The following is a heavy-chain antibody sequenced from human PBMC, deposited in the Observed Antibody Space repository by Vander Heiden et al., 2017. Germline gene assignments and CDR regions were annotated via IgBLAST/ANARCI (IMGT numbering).Heavy chain of an antibody. V-gene: IGHV3-48*02. J-gene: IGHJ6*02. Sequence: EVQLVETGGGLVQPGGSLRLSCEASGFTLRSYSMNWVRQAPGKGLEWVSYISSSSSTIYYADSVKGRFNISRDNAKNSLYLQMNSLRDEDTAVYYCAREYTVAAAGPYYYYGMDVWGQGTTVTVSS. CDR2: ISSSSSTI. D-gene: IGHD6-13*01. CDR1: GFTLRSYS. CDR3: AREYTVAAAGPYYYYGMDV.